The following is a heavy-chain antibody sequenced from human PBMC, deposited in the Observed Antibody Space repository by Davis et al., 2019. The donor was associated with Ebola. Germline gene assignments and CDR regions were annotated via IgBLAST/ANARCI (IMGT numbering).Heavy chain of an antibody. J-gene: IGHJ4*02. V-gene: IGHV3-48*04. CDR3: ARSVGTMALFNY. CDR2: ISSSSSTI. CDR1: GFTFSSYS. Sequence: PGGSLRLSCAAFGFTFSSYSMNWVRQAPGKGLEWVSYISSSSSTIYYADSVKGRFTISRDNAKNSLYLHMNSLRAEDTALYYCARSVGTMALFNYWGQGTLVTVSS. D-gene: IGHD3-10*01.